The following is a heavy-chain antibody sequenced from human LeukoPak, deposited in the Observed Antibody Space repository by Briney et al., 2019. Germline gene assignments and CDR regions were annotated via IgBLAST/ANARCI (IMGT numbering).Heavy chain of an antibody. D-gene: IGHD1/OR15-1a*01. Sequence: GGSLRLSCAASEFTFSIYWMSWVRQAPGKGLEWVANIKQDESEKYYADSVKGRFTISRDNSKNTLYLQMNSLRAEDTAVYYCAKDGLYNWNNVFDYWGQGTLVTVSS. V-gene: IGHV3-7*01. CDR2: IKQDESEK. CDR1: EFTFSIYW. J-gene: IGHJ4*02. CDR3: AKDGLYNWNNVFDY.